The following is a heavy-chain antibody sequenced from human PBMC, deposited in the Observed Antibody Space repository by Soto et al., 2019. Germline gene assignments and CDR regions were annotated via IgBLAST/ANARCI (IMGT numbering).Heavy chain of an antibody. Sequence: PGGSLRLSCAASGFNFSSYEMNWVRQAPGKGLEWISYISFSGSTKNYADSVKGRFTISRDNAKNSLYLQMNSLRAEDTAVYYCASIFLLTGTSAFDIWGQGTMVTVSS. V-gene: IGHV3-48*03. D-gene: IGHD1-1*01. J-gene: IGHJ3*02. CDR3: ASIFLLTGTSAFDI. CDR1: GFNFSSYE. CDR2: ISFSGSTK.